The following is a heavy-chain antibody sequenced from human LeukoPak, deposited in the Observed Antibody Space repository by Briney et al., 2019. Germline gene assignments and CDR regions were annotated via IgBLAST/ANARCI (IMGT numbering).Heavy chain of an antibody. D-gene: IGHD4-17*01. CDR1: GFTVSSNY. V-gene: IGHV3-53*01. Sequence: GGSLRLSCAASGFTVSSNYMSWVRQAPGKGLEWVSVIYSGGSTYYADSVKGRFTISRDNSKNTLYLQMNSLRAEDTAVYYCTTGYELLYGGYEYYYYYGMDVWGQGTTVTVSS. J-gene: IGHJ6*02. CDR3: TTGYELLYGGYEYYYYYGMDV. CDR2: IYSGGST.